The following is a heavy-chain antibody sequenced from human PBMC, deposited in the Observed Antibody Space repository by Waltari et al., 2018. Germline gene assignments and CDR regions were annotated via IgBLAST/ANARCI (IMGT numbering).Heavy chain of an antibody. CDR3: ASFGGSYFFDH. J-gene: IGHJ4*02. Sequence: EAQLVESGGGLVQSGGSLRLSCAGSRFTFSNFEMNWVRQAPGKGLEWSSYISSTGMTTYYADSVKGRFTISRDNAKNSLYLQMNSLRAEDTAVYYCASFGGSYFFDHWGQGTLVTVSS. CDR1: RFTFSNFE. CDR2: ISSTGMTT. D-gene: IGHD1-26*01. V-gene: IGHV3-48*03.